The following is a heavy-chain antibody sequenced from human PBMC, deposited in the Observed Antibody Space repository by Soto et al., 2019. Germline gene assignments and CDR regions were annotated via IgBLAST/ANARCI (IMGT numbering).Heavy chain of an antibody. CDR2: ITSSSSTL. V-gene: IGHV3-48*02. Sequence: GSLRLSCAASGXTFSSYTMSWVRQAPGKGLEWVSYITSSSSTLYYADSVEGRFTTSRDNAKNSLYLQMNRLRDEETAVYYCARVYYYDSSALFDPWGQGTLVTVSP. CDR1: GXTFSSYT. J-gene: IGHJ5*02. CDR3: ARVYYYDSSALFDP. D-gene: IGHD3-22*01.